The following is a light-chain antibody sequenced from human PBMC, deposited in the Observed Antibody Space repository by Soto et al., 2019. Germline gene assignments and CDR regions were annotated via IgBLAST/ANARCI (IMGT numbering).Light chain of an antibody. CDR1: SSNIGSNT. J-gene: IGLJ3*02. CDR3: ATWDDSLNGGV. CDR2: SNN. V-gene: IGLV1-44*01. Sequence: QSVLTQPPSASATPGQRVTISCSGGSSNIGSNTVNWYQQLPGTAPKLLIYSNNQRPSGVPDRFFGSKSGTSASLAISGLQSEDEADYYCATWDDSLNGGVFGGGTKLTVL.